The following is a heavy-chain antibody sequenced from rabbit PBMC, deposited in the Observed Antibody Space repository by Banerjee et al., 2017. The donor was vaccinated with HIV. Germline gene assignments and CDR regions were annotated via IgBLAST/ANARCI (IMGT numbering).Heavy chain of an antibody. V-gene: IGHV1S7*01. D-gene: IGHD1-1*01. J-gene: IGHJ6*01. CDR3: ARGGASSSGYYGMDL. CDR2: IDPVFGST. Sequence: QLKESGGGLVQPGGSLKLSCKASGFDFSSYYMSWVRQAPGKGLEWIGYIDPVFGSTYYASWVNGRFTISSHNAQNTLYLQLNSLTAADTATYFCARGGASSSGYYGMDLWGQGTLVTVS. CDR1: GFDFSSYY.